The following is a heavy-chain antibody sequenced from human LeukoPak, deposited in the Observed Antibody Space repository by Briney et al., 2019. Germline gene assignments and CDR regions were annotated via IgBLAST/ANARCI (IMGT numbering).Heavy chain of an antibody. Sequence: GGSLRLSCAASGFTFDDYGMSWVRQAPGKGLEWVSGINWNGGSTGYADSVKGRFTISRDNSKNTLYLQMNSLRAGDTAVYYCASGSYDSDYWGQGTLVTVSS. J-gene: IGHJ4*02. CDR2: INWNGGST. V-gene: IGHV3-20*04. CDR1: GFTFDDYG. D-gene: IGHD1-26*01. CDR3: ASGSYDSDY.